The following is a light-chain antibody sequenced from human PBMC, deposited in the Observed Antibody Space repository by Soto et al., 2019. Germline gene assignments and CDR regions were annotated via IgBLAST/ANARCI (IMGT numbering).Light chain of an antibody. Sequence: DIQMTQSPPSLSASVGDRVTIACRASQNINSQLNWYQQKPGRAPQVLIYGASTLQSGVPSRFSGRGSGTDFTLTISGLQPDDFATYYCQQFNSYPITFGQGTRLEI. J-gene: IGKJ5*01. CDR2: GAS. CDR3: QQFNSYPIT. V-gene: IGKV1-39*01. CDR1: QNINSQ.